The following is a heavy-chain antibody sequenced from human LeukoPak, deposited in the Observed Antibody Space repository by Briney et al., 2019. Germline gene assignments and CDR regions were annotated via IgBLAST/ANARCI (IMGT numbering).Heavy chain of an antibody. V-gene: IGHV1-46*01. CDR3: ARGGHIRTTVTSDTFDI. J-gene: IGHJ3*02. CDR2: INPSGGST. D-gene: IGHD4-17*01. Sequence: ASVKVSCKASGYTFTGYYMHWVRQAPGQGLEWMGLINPSGGSTSYALKFQGRVTMTRDMSTSTVYMELSSLKSEDTAVYYCARGGHIRTTVTSDTFDIWGQGTMVTVSS. CDR1: GYTFTGYY.